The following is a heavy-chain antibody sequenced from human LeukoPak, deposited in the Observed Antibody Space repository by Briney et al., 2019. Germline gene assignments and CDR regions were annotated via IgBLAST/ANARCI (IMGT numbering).Heavy chain of an antibody. CDR2: IIPIFGTA. CDR3: ARVISVPHYYYYMDV. Sequence: SVKVSCKASGGTFSSYAISWVRQAPGQGLEWMGGIIPIFGTANYAQKFRGRVTITTDESTSTAYMELSSLRSEDTAVYYCARVISVPHYYYYMDVWGKGTTVTVSS. J-gene: IGHJ6*03. D-gene: IGHD2-15*01. V-gene: IGHV1-69*05. CDR1: GGTFSSYA.